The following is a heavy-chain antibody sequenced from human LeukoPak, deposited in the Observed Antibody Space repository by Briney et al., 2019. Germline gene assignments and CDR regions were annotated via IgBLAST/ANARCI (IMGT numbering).Heavy chain of an antibody. V-gene: IGHV1-18*01. CDR2: ISGYNGNT. CDR3: ARFPSGSYYAEYYFDY. Sequence: ASVKVSCKASGYTFTSYSLSWVRQAPGQGREWMGWISGYNGNTNYAQKFQGRVTMTTDTFTTTAYMELRSLRSDDTAVYYCARFPSGSYYAEYYFDYWGQGTLVTVSS. D-gene: IGHD1-26*01. J-gene: IGHJ4*02. CDR1: GYTFTSYS.